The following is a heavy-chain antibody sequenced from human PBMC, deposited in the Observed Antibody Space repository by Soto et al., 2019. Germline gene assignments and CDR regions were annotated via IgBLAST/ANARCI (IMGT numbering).Heavy chain of an antibody. Sequence: SETLSLTCAVSDGSFSGYYWSWVRQPPGKGLEWIGEINHVGNTNYNPSLKSRVTISVDPSKKQFSLNLSSVTAADTAVYYCASGIRGVGAAGAVAWFDPWGQGTLVTVSS. J-gene: IGHJ5*02. CDR1: DGSFSGYY. CDR2: INHVGNT. V-gene: IGHV4-34*01. D-gene: IGHD6-13*01. CDR3: ASGIRGVGAAGAVAWFDP.